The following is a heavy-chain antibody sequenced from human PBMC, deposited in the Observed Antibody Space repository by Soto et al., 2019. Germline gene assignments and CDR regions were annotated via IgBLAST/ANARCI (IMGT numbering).Heavy chain of an antibody. CDR1: GFTFSSYS. Sequence: QVRLVESGGGVVQPGRSLRLSCATSGFTFSSYSIHWVRQAPGKGLEWVAVMWYDGSQKYYGGSVKGRFTISRDTSKNTVYLQMDSLRAEDTAVYYCARDSAIGGSFDYWGQGTLVSVSS. J-gene: IGHJ4*02. V-gene: IGHV3-33*01. D-gene: IGHD1-26*01. CDR3: ARDSAIGGSFDY. CDR2: MWYDGSQK.